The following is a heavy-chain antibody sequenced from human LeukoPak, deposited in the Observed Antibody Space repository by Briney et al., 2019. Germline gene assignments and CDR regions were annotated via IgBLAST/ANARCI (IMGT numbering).Heavy chain of an antibody. Sequence: SETLSLTCSVSGGSIGSTGSFWGRIRQPPGKGLEWIGSIYSGGITYYNPSLKSRVSISEDTSKNQFSLKMTSMTAADTAIYYCWLEKVVAAYFDSWGQGTLVTVSS. CDR2: IYSGGIT. CDR1: GGSIGSTGSF. D-gene: IGHD2-15*01. J-gene: IGHJ4*02. CDR3: WLEKVVAAYFDS. V-gene: IGHV4-39*07.